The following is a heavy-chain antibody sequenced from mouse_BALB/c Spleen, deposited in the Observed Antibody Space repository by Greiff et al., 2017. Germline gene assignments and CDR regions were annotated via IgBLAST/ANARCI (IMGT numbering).Heavy chain of an antibody. CDR3: ARGGWLLPKYYAMDY. Sequence: ESGPGLVKPSQSLSLTCSVTGYSITSGYYWNWIRQFPGNKLEWMGYISYDGSNNYNPSLKNRISITRDTSKNQFFLKLNSVTTEDTATYYCARGGWLLPKYYAMDYWGQGTSVTVSS. D-gene: IGHD2-3*01. V-gene: IGHV3-6*02. CDR2: ISYDGSN. J-gene: IGHJ4*01. CDR1: GYSITSGYY.